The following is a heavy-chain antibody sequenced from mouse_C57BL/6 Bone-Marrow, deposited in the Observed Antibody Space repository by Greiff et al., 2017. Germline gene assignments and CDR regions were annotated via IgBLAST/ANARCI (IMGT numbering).Heavy chain of an antibody. Sequence: QVQLPQSGAELARPGASVKLSCKASGFTFTSYGISWVKQRTGQGLEWIGEIYPRSGNTYYNEKFKGKATLTADKSSSTAYMELRSLTSEDSAVYVWARDRYSNYDVPYAMDYWGQGTSVTVSS. J-gene: IGHJ4*01. CDR1: GFTFTSYG. D-gene: IGHD2-5*01. CDR2: IYPRSGNT. CDR3: ARDRYSNYDVPYAMDY. V-gene: IGHV1-81*01.